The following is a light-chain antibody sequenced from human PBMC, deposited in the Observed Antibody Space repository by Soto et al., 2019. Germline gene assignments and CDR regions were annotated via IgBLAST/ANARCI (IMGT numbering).Light chain of an antibody. V-gene: IGKV2D-29*01. CDR3: MQSIELPYT. CDR2: ESV. Sequence: DVVMTQTPLSLSVTPGQPASISCRSTQSLLHTDGETYLYWYLQRPGQPPQRLISESVNRFSGVSDRLSGCGSGTYFTLKISRVEAEDVGVYYCMQSIELPYTFGQGTKLEI. CDR1: QSLLHTDGETY. J-gene: IGKJ2*01.